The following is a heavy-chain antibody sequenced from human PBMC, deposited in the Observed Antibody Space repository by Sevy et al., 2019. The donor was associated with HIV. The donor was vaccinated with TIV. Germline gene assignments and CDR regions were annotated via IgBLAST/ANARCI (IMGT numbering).Heavy chain of an antibody. J-gene: IGHJ4*02. CDR2: INAGNGNT. D-gene: IGHD3-10*01. V-gene: IGHV1-3*01. Sequence: ASVKVSCKASGYTFTSYAMHWVRQAPGQRLEWMGWINAGNGNTKYSQKFQGRDTITRDTSASTAYMELSSLRSEDTAVYYCASSSDELGYYFDYWGQGTLVTVSS. CDR1: GYTFTSYA. CDR3: ASSSDELGYYFDY.